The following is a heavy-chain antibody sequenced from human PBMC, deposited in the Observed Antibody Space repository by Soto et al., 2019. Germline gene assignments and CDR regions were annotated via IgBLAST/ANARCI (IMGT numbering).Heavy chain of an antibody. J-gene: IGHJ4*02. CDR2: INAGNGNT. D-gene: IGHD3-22*01. V-gene: IGHV1-3*01. CDR1: GYTFTGYA. CDR3: ARDLAYYYDSSGLDY. Sequence: ASVKVSCKASGYTFTGYAMHWVRQAPGQRLEWMGWINAGNGNTKYSQKFQGRFTISRDNAKNSLYLQMNSLRAEDTAVYYCARDLAYYYDSSGLDYWGQGTLVTVSS.